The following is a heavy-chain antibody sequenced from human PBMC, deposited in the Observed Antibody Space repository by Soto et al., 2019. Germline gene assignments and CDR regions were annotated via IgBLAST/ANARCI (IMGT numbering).Heavy chain of an antibody. V-gene: IGHV3-74*01. D-gene: IGHD4-4*01. CDR1: GFTFTNYW. J-gene: IGHJ6*02. CDR2: INGDGSNT. CDR3: ARGIQYRYGMDV. Sequence: EVQLVESGGTLVQPGGSLRLSCAAAGFTFTNYWMHWVRQAPGKGRVWVSRINGDGSNTFYADSVKGRFTISRDNAKNTVYLQMNSLRAEDTAVYYCARGIQYRYGMDVWGQGTTVTVSS.